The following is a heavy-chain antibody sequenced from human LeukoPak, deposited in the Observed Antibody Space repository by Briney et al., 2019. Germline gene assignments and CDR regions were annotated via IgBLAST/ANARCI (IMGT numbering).Heavy chain of an antibody. CDR2: TSSSSSAI. Sequence: GGSLRLSCAASGFTFSTYGMNWVRQAPGKGLEWISYTSSSSSAIFYADSVRGRFTISRDNAKNLLYLQMNSLRAEDTAIYYCARERGAILGATVIDYWGQGTLVTVSS. CDR1: GFTFSTYG. CDR3: ARERGAILGATVIDY. J-gene: IGHJ4*02. D-gene: IGHD1-26*01. V-gene: IGHV3-48*01.